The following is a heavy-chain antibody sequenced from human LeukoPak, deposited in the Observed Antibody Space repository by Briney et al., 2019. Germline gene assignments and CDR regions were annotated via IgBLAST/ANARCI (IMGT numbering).Heavy chain of an antibody. CDR2: ISSSGSTI. CDR1: GFTFSSYW. V-gene: IGHV3-48*01. J-gene: IGHJ4*02. CDR3: ARERGDGYFDWLFDY. Sequence: GGSLRLSCAASGFTFSSYWMSWVRQAPGKGLEWVSYISSSGSTIYYADSVKGRFTISRDNSKNTLYLQMNSLRAEDTAVYYCARERGDGYFDWLFDYWGQGTLVTVSS. D-gene: IGHD3-9*01.